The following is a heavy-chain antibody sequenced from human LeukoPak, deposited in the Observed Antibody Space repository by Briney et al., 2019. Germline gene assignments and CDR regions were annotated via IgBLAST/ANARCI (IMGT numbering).Heavy chain of an antibody. CDR2: INPSGGST. D-gene: IGHD2-15*01. CDR3: ATIGYCSGGSCYDIDY. V-gene: IGHV1-46*03. CDR1: GYTFTSYY. J-gene: IGHJ4*02. Sequence: ASVKVSCKASGYTFTSYYMHWVRQAPGQGLEWMGIINPSGGSTSYAQKFQGRVTMTRDTSTSTVCMELSSLRSEDTAVYYCATIGYCSGGSCYDIDYWGQGTLVTVSS.